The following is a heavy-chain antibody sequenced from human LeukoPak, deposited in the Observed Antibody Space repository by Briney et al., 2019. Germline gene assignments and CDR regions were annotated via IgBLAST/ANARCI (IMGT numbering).Heavy chain of an antibody. V-gene: IGHV3-33*01. J-gene: IGHJ4*02. CDR2: IWYDGSHE. CDR1: GFIYNTYG. Sequence: PGRSLRLSCEASGFIYNTYGMHWVRQAPGKGLEWVAGIWYDGSHESYEDSVKGRFTISRDNSKNTLYLQMTSLRADDRAVYYCAREYGGPLDYWGQGTLVTVSS. CDR3: AREYGGPLDY. D-gene: IGHD3-10*01.